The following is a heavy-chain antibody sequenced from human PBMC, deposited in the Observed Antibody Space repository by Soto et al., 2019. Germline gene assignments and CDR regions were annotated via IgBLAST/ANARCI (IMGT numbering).Heavy chain of an antibody. Sequence: QVQLQESGPGLVKPSGTLSLTCAVSSGSISSSNWWSWVRQPPGKGLEWIGEIYYSGSTNYNPSLKSRVTISVDKSKNQFSLKLSSVTAADTAVYYCARAGPDDYGDYVPDYWGQGTLVTVSS. CDR1: SGSISSSNW. V-gene: IGHV4-4*02. J-gene: IGHJ4*02. CDR3: ARAGPDDYGDYVPDY. D-gene: IGHD4-17*01. CDR2: IYYSGST.